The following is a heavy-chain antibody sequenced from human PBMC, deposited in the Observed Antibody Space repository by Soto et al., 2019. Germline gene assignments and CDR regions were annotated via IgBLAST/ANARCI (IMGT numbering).Heavy chain of an antibody. CDR1: GGTFSSYA. J-gene: IGHJ3*02. V-gene: IGHV1-69*05. D-gene: IGHD6-13*01. CDR2: IIPIFGTA. Sequence: QVQLVQSGAEVKKPGSSVKVSCKASGGTFSSYAISWVRQAPGQGLEWMGGIIPIFGTANYAQKFQGRVTITXXEXTNXAYMELSSLRSEDTAVYYCARSKKYSSSWLGAFDIWGQGTMVTVSS. CDR3: ARSKKYSSSWLGAFDI.